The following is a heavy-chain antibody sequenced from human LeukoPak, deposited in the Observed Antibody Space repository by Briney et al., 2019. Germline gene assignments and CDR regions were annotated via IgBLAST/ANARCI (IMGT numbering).Heavy chain of an antibody. CDR3: ARGYSYGSDYYYGMDV. Sequence: ASVKVSCKASGGTFRSFAISWVRQAPGQGLEWMGGIIPIFRTANYAQKFQGRVTITADESTSTAYMELSSLRSEDTAVYYCARGYSYGSDYYYGMDVWGQGTTVTVSS. CDR2: IIPIFRTA. V-gene: IGHV1-69*13. D-gene: IGHD5-18*01. CDR1: GGTFRSFA. J-gene: IGHJ6*02.